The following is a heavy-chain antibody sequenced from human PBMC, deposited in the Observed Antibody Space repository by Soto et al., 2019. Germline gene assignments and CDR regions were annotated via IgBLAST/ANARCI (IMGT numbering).Heavy chain of an antibody. CDR1: GFSFNLSGMS. CDR3: AHSQADILGYNRKFAS. D-gene: IGHD5-12*01. CDR2: IYWDDDK. Sequence: QITLKESGPTLVKPTQTLTLTCTFSGFSFNLSGMSVGWIRQHPGKGLEYLALIYWDDDKRYSPSLKTRHAISKAPPRNQESLTMTDLHPVDTATYSCAHSQADILGYNRKFASWGQGTRVTAPS. V-gene: IGHV2-5*02. J-gene: IGHJ4*02.